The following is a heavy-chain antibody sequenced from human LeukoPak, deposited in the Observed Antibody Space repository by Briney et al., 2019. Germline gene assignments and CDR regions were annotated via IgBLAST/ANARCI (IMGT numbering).Heavy chain of an antibody. CDR1: GYTFTGYY. Sequence: ASVKVSCKASGYTFTGYYMHWVRQAPGQGLEWMGWINPNSGGTNYAQKFQGRVTMTRDTSISTAYMELSRLRSDDTAVYYCARDRHSGYTSWFDPWGQGTLVTVSS. J-gene: IGHJ5*02. D-gene: IGHD5-12*01. V-gene: IGHV1-2*02. CDR3: ARDRHSGYTSWFDP. CDR2: INPNSGGT.